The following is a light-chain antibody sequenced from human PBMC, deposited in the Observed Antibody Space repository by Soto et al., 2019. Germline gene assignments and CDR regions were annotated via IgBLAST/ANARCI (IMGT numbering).Light chain of an antibody. CDR2: AAS. CDR1: QSICSF. Sequence: IVLKQSPGTLALSPGERATLFFRARQSICSFLAWYQQRPGQSPRLLIYAASSRATGVPDRFSGGGSATDFTLTVSRLEPEDFAVYYCQQYGGSPRTFGQGTKLEIK. J-gene: IGKJ2*01. CDR3: QQYGGSPRT. V-gene: IGKV3-20*01.